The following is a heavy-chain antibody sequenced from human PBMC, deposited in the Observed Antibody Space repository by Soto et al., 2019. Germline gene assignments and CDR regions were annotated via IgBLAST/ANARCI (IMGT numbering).Heavy chain of an antibody. J-gene: IGHJ4*02. D-gene: IGHD2-15*01. CDR2: INHSGST. Sequence: SETLSLTCAVYGGSFSGYYWSWIRQPPGKGLEWIGEINHSGSTNYNPSLKSRVTISVDTSKNQFSLKLSSVTAADTAVYYCARTPQPVVAARGGFDYWGQGTLVTVSS. CDR3: ARTPQPVVAARGGFDY. V-gene: IGHV4-34*01. CDR1: GGSFSGYY.